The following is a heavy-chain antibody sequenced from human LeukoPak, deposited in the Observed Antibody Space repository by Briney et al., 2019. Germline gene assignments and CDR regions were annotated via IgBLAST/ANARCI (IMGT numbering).Heavy chain of an antibody. CDR3: ARDVGGGDGYPDAFDI. Sequence: PSETLSLTCTVSGGSISNYYWSWIRQPPGKGLEWIGYIYYSGSTNYNPSLKGRVTISVDTSKNQFSLKLSSVTAADTAVYYCARDVGGGDGYPDAFDIWGQGTMVTVSS. V-gene: IGHV4-59*01. CDR2: IYYSGST. J-gene: IGHJ3*02. D-gene: IGHD5-24*01. CDR1: GGSISNYY.